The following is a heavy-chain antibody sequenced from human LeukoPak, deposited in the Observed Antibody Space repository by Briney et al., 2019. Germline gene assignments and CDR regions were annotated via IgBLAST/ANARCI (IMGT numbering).Heavy chain of an antibody. CDR2: ISAYNGNT. Sequence: ASVKVSCKASGYTFTSYGISWVRQAPGQGLEWMGWISAYNGNTNYAQKLQGRVTMTTDTSTSTAYMELRSLRSDDTAVYYCARSLQIPYGHHAFDIWGQGTMVTVSS. D-gene: IGHD4-17*01. CDR1: GYTFTSYG. J-gene: IGHJ3*02. V-gene: IGHV1-18*01. CDR3: ARSLQIPYGHHAFDI.